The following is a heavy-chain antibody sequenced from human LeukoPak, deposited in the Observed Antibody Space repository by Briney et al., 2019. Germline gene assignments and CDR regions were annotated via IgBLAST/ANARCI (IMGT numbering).Heavy chain of an antibody. J-gene: IGHJ4*02. V-gene: IGHV4-59*12. CDR2: IYYSGST. CDR3: ARVRSSGWYSGIDY. D-gene: IGHD6-19*01. CDR1: GGSISSYY. Sequence: SETLSLTCTVSGGSISSYYWSWIRQPPGKGLEWIGYIYYSGSTNYNPSLKSRVTISVDTSKNQFSLKLSSVTAADTAVYYCARVRSSGWYSGIDYWGQGTLVTVSS.